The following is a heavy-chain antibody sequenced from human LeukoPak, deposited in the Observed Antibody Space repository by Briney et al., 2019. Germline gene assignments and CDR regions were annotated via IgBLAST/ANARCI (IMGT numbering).Heavy chain of an antibody. J-gene: IGHJ3*02. Sequence: ASVKVSCKASGYTFTGYYMHRVRQAPGQGLEWMGLINPNSGGTNYAQKFQGWVTMTRDTSISTAYMELSRLRSDDTAVYYCARVESSSWYGDAFDIWGQGTMVTVSS. CDR1: GYTFTGYY. CDR3: ARVESSSWYGDAFDI. V-gene: IGHV1-2*04. CDR2: INPNSGGT. D-gene: IGHD6-13*01.